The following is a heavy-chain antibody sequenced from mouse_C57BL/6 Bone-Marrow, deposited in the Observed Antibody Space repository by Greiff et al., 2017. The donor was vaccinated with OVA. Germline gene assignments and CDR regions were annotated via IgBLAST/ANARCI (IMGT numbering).Heavy chain of an antibody. CDR1: GFNIKDYY. D-gene: IGHD1-1*01. V-gene: IGHV14-2*01. J-gene: IGHJ4*01. Sequence: VQLQQSGAELVKPGASVKLSCTASGFNIKDYYMHWVKQRTEQGLEWIGRIDPEDGETKYAPKFQGKATITADTSSNTAYLQLSSLTSEDTAVYYCAQDYGSSSGYYAMDYWGQGTSVTVSS. CDR3: AQDYGSSSGYYAMDY. CDR2: IDPEDGET.